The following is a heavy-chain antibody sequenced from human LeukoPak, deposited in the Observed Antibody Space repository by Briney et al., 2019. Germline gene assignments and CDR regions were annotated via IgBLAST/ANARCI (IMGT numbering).Heavy chain of an antibody. V-gene: IGHV3-9*01. Sequence: PGGSLRLSCAASGFTFDDYAMHWVRQAPGKGLEWVSGITWNSGNIGYADSVKGRLTISRDNAKNSLYLQMNSLRAEDTALYYCTKDRARTLNAFDVRGQGTMVTVSS. J-gene: IGHJ3*01. CDR2: ITWNSGNI. CDR1: GFTFDDYA. CDR3: TKDRARTLNAFDV. D-gene: IGHD1-14*01.